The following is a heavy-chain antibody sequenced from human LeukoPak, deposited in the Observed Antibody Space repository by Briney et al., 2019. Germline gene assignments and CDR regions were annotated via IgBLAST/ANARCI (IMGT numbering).Heavy chain of an antibody. Sequence: ASVKVSCKASEYTFTDYFMHWVRQAPGQGLEWMGWINPNSGGTNFAQKFQGRVTLTRDTSISSAYMELSRVRSDDTAVYYCAAARLTGYHFAIYWGQGTLVTVFS. CDR3: AAARLTGYHFAIY. V-gene: IGHV1-2*02. J-gene: IGHJ4*02. D-gene: IGHD3-9*01. CDR1: EYTFTDYF. CDR2: INPNSGGT.